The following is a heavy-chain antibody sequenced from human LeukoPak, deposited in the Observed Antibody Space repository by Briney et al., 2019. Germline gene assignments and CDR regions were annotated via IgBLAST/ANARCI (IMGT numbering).Heavy chain of an antibody. Sequence: GGSLRLSCAASGFTVSSNYMSWVRQAPGKGLEWVSVIYSGGSTYYADSVKGRFTISRDNSKNTLYLQMNSLRAEDTAVYYCARPLAAAGTGGDYWGQGTLVTVSS. CDR1: GFTVSSNY. J-gene: IGHJ4*02. CDR2: IYSGGST. CDR3: ARPLAAAGTGGDY. V-gene: IGHV3-53*01. D-gene: IGHD6-13*01.